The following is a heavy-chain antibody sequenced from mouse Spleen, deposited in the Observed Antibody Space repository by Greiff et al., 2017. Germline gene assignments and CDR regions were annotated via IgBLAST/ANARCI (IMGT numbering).Heavy chain of an antibody. Sequence: EVKLVESGGGLVQPGGSRKLSCAASGFTFSSFGMHWVRQAPEKGLEWVAYISSGSSTIYYADTVKGRFTISRDNPKNTLFLQMTSLRSEDTAMYYCARSGEISYFGSSFYWYFDVWGAGTTVTVSS. D-gene: IGHD1-1*01. CDR1: GFTFSSFG. CDR3: ARSGEISYFGSSFYWYFDV. V-gene: IGHV5-17*02. CDR2: ISSGSSTI. J-gene: IGHJ1*01.